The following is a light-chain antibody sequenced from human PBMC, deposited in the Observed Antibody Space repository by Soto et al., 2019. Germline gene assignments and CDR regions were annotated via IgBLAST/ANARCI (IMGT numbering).Light chain of an antibody. CDR3: QQYFSTPWT. Sequence: DIVMTQSPDSLAVSLGERATINCKSSQNILYNSNNKNYLAWYQQKPRQPPKLLIYWASTRESGVPDRFSGSGSGTDFTLTISSLQAEDVAVYSCQQYFSTPWTFGQGTKVEIK. J-gene: IGKJ1*01. V-gene: IGKV4-1*01. CDR2: WAS. CDR1: QNILYNSNNKNY.